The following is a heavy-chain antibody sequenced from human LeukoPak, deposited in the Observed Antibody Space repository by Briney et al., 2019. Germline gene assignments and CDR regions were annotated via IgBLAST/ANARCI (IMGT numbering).Heavy chain of an antibody. Sequence: PGGSLRLSCAASGFTFSSYAMSWVRQAPGKGLEWVSAISGSGGSTYYADSAKGRFTISRDNSKNTLYLQMNSLRAEDTAVYYCAKGGKGITMIVVVTPDYWGQGTLVTVSS. CDR3: AKGGKGITMIVVVTPDY. V-gene: IGHV3-23*01. J-gene: IGHJ4*02. CDR1: GFTFSSYA. D-gene: IGHD3-22*01. CDR2: ISGSGGST.